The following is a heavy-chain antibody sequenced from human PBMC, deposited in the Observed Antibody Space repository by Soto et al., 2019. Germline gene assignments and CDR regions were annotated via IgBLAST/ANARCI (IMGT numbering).Heavy chain of an antibody. J-gene: IGHJ5*02. Sequence: VGSLRLSCAASGFTFRSFTMNWVRQAPGKGLEWVSTISSNSAYIYYTDALRGRFTIPRDNAKNSLHLQMNSLRAEDTAVYYCTRDASRDSSARGWFDPWGPGTLVTVSS. CDR3: TRDASRDSSARGWFDP. D-gene: IGHD6-13*01. V-gene: IGHV3-21*01. CDR2: ISSNSAYI. CDR1: GFTFRSFT.